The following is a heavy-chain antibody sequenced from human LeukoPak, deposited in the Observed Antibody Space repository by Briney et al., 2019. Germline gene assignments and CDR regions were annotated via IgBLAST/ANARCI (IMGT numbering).Heavy chain of an antibody. D-gene: IGHD6-19*01. CDR3: ATSHGIAVAADY. Sequence: GGSLRLSCAASGFTFDDYAMHWVRQAPGKGLEWVSLISGDGGSTYYADSVKGRFTTSRDNSKNSLYLQMNSLRTEDTALYYCATSHGIAVAADYWGQGTLVTVSS. CDR1: GFTFDDYA. CDR2: ISGDGGST. J-gene: IGHJ4*02. V-gene: IGHV3-43*02.